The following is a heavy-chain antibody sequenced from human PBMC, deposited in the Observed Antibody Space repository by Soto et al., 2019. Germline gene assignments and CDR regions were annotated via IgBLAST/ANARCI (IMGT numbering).Heavy chain of an antibody. Sequence: GGSLRLSCEASGFSFSSFAMNWVRQAPGRGLEWVSYIRDDGASMYYADSLKGRFTISRDNAKNSLSLQMNNLRAEDTAVYYCARENSVQAWLHHFDHWGLGTLVTVSS. CDR2: IRDDGASM. CDR3: ARENSVQAWLHHFDH. J-gene: IGHJ4*02. CDR1: GFSFSSFA. D-gene: IGHD5-18*01. V-gene: IGHV3-48*03.